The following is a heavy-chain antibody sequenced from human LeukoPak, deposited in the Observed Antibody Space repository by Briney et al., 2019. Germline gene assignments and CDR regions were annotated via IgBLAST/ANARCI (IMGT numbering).Heavy chain of an antibody. CDR1: GYTFTSYY. J-gene: IGHJ4*02. CDR2: INPNGGST. Sequence: ASVKVSCKASGYTFTSYYIHWVRQAAGQGLEWMGIINPNGGSTIYAQKFQGRVTMTRDTSTSTVYMELSSLRSEDTAVYYCARDRSSGYGLLDYWGQGTLVTVSS. D-gene: IGHD6-19*01. V-gene: IGHV1-46*01. CDR3: ARDRSSGYGLLDY.